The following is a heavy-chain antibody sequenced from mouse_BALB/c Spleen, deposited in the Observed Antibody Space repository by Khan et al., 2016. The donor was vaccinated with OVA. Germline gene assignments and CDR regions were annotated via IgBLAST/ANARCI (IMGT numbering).Heavy chain of an antibody. CDR2: ISGDSNTI. J-gene: IGHJ2*01. CDR3: ARSYFYGYYFDQ. CDR1: GFTFSSFG. D-gene: IGHD1-1*01. Sequence: EVELVESGGGLVQPGGSRKLSCVASGFTFSSFGMHWVRQAPEKGLEWVAYISGDSNTIYYTDTVMGRFTISRDNPKNTPFLQMTSLRSEDRAMYYCARSYFYGYYFDQWGQGTTLTVSS. V-gene: IGHV5-17*02.